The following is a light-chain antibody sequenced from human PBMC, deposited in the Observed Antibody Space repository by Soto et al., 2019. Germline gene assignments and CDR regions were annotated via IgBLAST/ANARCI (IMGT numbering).Light chain of an antibody. J-gene: IGLJ3*02. V-gene: IGLV2-11*01. CDR2: DVS. CDR1: NSDIGNYNY. CDR3: CSYPGSHTWV. Sequence: QSALTQPRSVSGSPGQSVTISCTGTNSDIGNYNYVSWYQQHPGKAPKVMIYDVSKRPSGVPDRFSGSKSGNTASLTISGLQAEDEADYYCCSYPGSHTWVFGRGTELTVL.